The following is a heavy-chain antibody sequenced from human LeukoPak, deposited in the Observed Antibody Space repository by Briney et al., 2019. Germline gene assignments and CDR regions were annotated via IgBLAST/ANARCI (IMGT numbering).Heavy chain of an antibody. CDR3: ARTPVYGDYYYYMDV. CDR2: TRYDGSNK. Sequence: GGSLRLSCTASGFTFRNYGIHWVRQAPGKGLEWVAFTRYDGSNKYYADSVKGRFTISRDNSKNTLYLQMNSLRAEDTAVYYCARTPVYGDYYYYMDVWGKGTTVTVSS. J-gene: IGHJ6*03. D-gene: IGHD4-17*01. CDR1: GFTFRNYG. V-gene: IGHV3-30*02.